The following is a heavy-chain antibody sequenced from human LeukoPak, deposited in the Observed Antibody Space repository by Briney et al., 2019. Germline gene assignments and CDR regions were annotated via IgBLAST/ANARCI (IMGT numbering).Heavy chain of an antibody. CDR1: GFTFSSYG. Sequence: GGTLRLSCAASGFTFSSYGMSWVRQAPGKGLEWVSVIYSGGSTYYADSVKGRFTISRDNSKNTLYLQMNSLRAEDTAVYYCARELWFGALDYWGQGTLVTVSS. D-gene: IGHD3-10*01. CDR2: IYSGGST. CDR3: ARELWFGALDY. J-gene: IGHJ4*02. V-gene: IGHV3-53*01.